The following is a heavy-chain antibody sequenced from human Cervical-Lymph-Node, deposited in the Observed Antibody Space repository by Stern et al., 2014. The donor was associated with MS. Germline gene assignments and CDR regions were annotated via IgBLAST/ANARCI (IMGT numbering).Heavy chain of an antibody. CDR1: GFTFRNYC. Sequence: EDQLVESGGGLVQPGGSLRLSCVASGFTFRNYCMHWVRHAPAKGLEWGGLSNRDGKTRTHADCVRGRLAISRDNAKNTLYLQMNSLRVEDTAVYYCTKDTYGPDDYWGQGTSVTVAS. V-gene: IGHV3-74*03. CDR2: SNRDGKTR. J-gene: IGHJ4*02. CDR3: TKDTYGPDDY. D-gene: IGHD3-10*01.